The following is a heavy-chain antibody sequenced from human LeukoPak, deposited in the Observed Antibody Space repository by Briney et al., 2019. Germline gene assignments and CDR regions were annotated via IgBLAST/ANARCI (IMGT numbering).Heavy chain of an antibody. D-gene: IGHD1-1*01. J-gene: IGHJ4*02. CDR1: GYSFTSYW. Sequence: GESLKISCKGAGYSFTSYWIGWVRQMPGKGLEWMGIIYPGDSDTRYSPSFQGQVTISADKSINTAYLQWSSLKASDTAMYYCARPHSSGTGPFDYWGQGTLVTVSS. CDR3: ARPHSSGTGPFDY. CDR2: IYPGDSDT. V-gene: IGHV5-51*01.